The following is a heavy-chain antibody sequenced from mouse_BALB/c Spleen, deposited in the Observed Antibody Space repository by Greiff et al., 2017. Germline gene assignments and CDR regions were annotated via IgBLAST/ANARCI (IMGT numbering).Heavy chain of an antibody. V-gene: IGHV3-2*02. CDR2: ISYSGSN. CDR3: ARDYGYDGYAMDY. CDR1: GYSITSDYA. D-gene: IGHD2-2*01. Sequence: ESGPGLVKPSQSLSLTCTVTGYSITSDYAWNWIRQFPGNKLEWMGYISYSGSNSYNPSLKSRISITRDTSKNQFFLQLNSVTTEDTATYYCARDYGYDGYAMDYWGQGTSVTVSA. J-gene: IGHJ4*01.